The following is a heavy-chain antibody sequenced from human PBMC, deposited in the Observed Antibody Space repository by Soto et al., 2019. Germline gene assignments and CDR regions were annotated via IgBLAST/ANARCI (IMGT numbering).Heavy chain of an antibody. Sequence: QVQLVQSGVEVEKPGASVKVSCKASGYSFTSYCVGWVRHAPGQGLEWMGWISAYNGNTNYAQKFQGRVTMTTDTSTCTAYMELRSLRSDDTAVYYCARDVPTVTTGGPDYWGQGTLVTVSS. CDR2: ISAYNGNT. CDR3: ARDVPTVTTGGPDY. D-gene: IGHD4-17*01. V-gene: IGHV1-18*01. CDR1: GYSFTSYC. J-gene: IGHJ4*02.